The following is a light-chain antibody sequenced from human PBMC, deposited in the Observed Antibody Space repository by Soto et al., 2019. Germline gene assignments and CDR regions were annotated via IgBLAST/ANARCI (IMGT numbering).Light chain of an antibody. CDR3: QQYHSYPYT. J-gene: IGKJ2*01. V-gene: IGKV1-5*01. Sequence: DIQMTQSPYTLSASVGDRVTITRRASQHINTWLAWYQQKSGKAPKLLMYDASSLESGVPSRFSGSSSGTEFTLTISSVQPGDFATYYCQQYHSYPYTFGQGTKLEIK. CDR1: QHINTW. CDR2: DAS.